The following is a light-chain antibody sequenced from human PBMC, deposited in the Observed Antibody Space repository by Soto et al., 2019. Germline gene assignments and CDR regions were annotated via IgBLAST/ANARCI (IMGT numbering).Light chain of an antibody. Sequence: EIVMTQSPGTLSVSPGERATLSCRASQSVSSNLAWYQQKPGQAPRLLIYGASTRATGIPARFSGSGSGTELTLTISSLQSEDFVVYSCQQYNNWPFTFGPGTKVDIK. CDR3: QQYNNWPFT. CDR1: QSVSSN. V-gene: IGKV3-15*01. CDR2: GAS. J-gene: IGKJ3*01.